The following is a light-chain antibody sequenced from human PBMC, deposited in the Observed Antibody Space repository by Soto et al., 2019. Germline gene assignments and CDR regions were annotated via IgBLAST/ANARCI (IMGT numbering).Light chain of an antibody. CDR2: KAS. CDR1: QGIRND. J-gene: IGKJ1*01. V-gene: IGKV1-5*03. Sequence: IQMTQSPSSLAASVGDRGTITFRASQGIRNDLGWYQQEPGKAPKLLIYKASSLESGVPSRFSGSGSGTEFTLTISSLQPDDFATYYCQQYNSYPRTFGQGTKVDIK. CDR3: QQYNSYPRT.